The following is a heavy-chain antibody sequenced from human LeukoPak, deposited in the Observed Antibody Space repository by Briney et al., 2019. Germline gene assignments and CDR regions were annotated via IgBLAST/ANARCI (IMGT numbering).Heavy chain of an antibody. V-gene: IGHV4-34*01. Sequence: SEPLSLTCAVYGGSFSGYHWSWIRQPPGKGQEWIGEINHNGSTNYNPSLKRRFTISSDKSNNKSSLQLSSVTAADTAVYYCARAIAAAAAVGVGQWLVRAYWGQGTLVTVSS. CDR1: GGSFSGYH. CDR2: INHNGST. D-gene: IGHD6-13*01. J-gene: IGHJ4*02. CDR3: ARAIAAAAAVGVGQWLVRAY.